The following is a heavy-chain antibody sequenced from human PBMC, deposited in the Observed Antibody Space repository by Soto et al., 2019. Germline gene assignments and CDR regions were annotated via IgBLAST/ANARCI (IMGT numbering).Heavy chain of an antibody. Sequence: EVQLLDSGGGLVQPGGSLRLSCAASGFTFSSYGMPWVRQAPGKGLEWVSFSSATGAGTYFADSVKGRFTISRDTSKNKMYRQMHSLRADAAAVSYCQKDSRAGGNDGFDSDFWGQGALVIVSS. D-gene: IGHD1-1*01. J-gene: IGHJ4*02. V-gene: IGHV3-23*01. CDR1: GFTFSSYG. CDR2: SSATGAGT. CDR3: QKDSRAGGNDGFDSDF.